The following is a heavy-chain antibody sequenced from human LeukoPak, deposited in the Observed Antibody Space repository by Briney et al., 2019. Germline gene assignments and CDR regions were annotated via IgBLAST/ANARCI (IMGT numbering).Heavy chain of an antibody. J-gene: IGHJ5*02. V-gene: IGHV3-30*18. CDR2: ISYDGSNK. CDR3: AKGAELLWFRETSPFDP. D-gene: IGHD3-10*01. Sequence: PGGSLRLSCAASGFTFSSYGMHWVRQAPGKGLEWVAVISYDGSNKYYADSVKGRFTISRDNSKNTLYLQMNSLRAEDTAVYYCAKGAELLWFRETSPFDPWGQGTLVTVSS. CDR1: GFTFSSYG.